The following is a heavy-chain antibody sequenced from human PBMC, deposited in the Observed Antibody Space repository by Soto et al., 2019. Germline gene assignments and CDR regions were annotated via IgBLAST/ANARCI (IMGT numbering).Heavy chain of an antibody. CDR3: ARCGIVVVPSPYYYYYMDV. D-gene: IGHD2-2*01. V-gene: IGHV3-33*01. CDR1: GFTFSSYG. CDR2: IWYDGSNK. Sequence: GGSLRLSCAASGFTFSSYGMHWVRQNPGKGLEWVAVIWYDGSNKYYADSVKGRFTISRDNSKNTLYLQMNSLRSDDTAVYYCARCGIVVVPSPYYYYYMDVWGKGTTVTVSS. J-gene: IGHJ6*03.